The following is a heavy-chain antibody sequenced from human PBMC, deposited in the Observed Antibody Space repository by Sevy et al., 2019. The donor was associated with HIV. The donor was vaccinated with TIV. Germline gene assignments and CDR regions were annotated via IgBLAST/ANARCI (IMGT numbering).Heavy chain of an antibody. J-gene: IGHJ4*02. D-gene: IGHD1-20*01. CDR3: AKHRITGTTYFDY. CDR2: ISGSGGST. V-gene: IGHV3-23*01. CDR1: GFTFSSYA. Sequence: GESLKISCAASGFTFSSYAMSWVRQAPGKGLEWVSAISGSGGSTYYADSVKGRFTISRDNSKNTLYLQMNSLRAEDTAVYYCAKHRITGTTYFDYWGQGTLVTVSS.